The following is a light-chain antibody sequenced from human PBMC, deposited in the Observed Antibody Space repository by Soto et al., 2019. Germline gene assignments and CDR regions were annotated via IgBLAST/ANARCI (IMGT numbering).Light chain of an antibody. J-gene: IGLJ1*01. CDR1: SSDVGGYNY. Sequence: VLTQPASVSGSPGQSITISCTGTSSDVGGYNYVSWYQQHPGKAPKLMIYDVSNRPSGVSNRFSGSKSGNTASLTISGLQAEDEADYYCSSYTSSSFYVFGTGTKVTVL. V-gene: IGLV2-14*01. CDR3: SSYTSSSFYV. CDR2: DVS.